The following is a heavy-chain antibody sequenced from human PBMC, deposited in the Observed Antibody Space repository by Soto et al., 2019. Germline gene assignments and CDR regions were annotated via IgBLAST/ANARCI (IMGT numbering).Heavy chain of an antibody. J-gene: IGHJ4*02. V-gene: IGHV2-5*02. D-gene: IGHD3-10*01. CDR1: GFSLNTRGVG. CDR3: AHNNYYGSGSVY. Sequence: QITLKESGPTLVKPTQTLTLTCAFSGFSLNTRGVGVGWIRQPPGKALEWLALIYWDNDKRYSPSLKSRLTITKDTPKHHVVLMMTEMDPVDTATYYCAHNNYYGSGSVYWGQGTLVTVSS. CDR2: IYWDNDK.